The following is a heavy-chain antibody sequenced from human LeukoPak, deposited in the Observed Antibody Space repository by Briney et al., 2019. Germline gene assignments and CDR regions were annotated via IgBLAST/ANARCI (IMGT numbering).Heavy chain of an antibody. CDR1: GYTFTNFA. V-gene: IGHV1-18*01. J-gene: IGHJ6*03. D-gene: IGHD3-3*01. CDR2: INPYNGNT. CDR3: ARGRIPARLRELGVVTDRHYYMDV. Sequence: VSVKVSCRASGYTFTNFAISWVRQAPGQGLEWMGWINPYNGNTKYALKVQGRVTMTTDTSTSTAYMELRSLSPDDTAVFYCARGRIPARLRELGVVTDRHYYMDVWGKGTTVTVSS.